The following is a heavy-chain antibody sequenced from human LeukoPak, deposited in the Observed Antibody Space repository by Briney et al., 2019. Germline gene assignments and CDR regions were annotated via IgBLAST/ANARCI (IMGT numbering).Heavy chain of an antibody. CDR1: GFTVSSNY. J-gene: IGHJ3*02. Sequence: GGTLRLSCAASGFTVSSNYMIWVRHAPGKGREEGSVIYNWCTTYHADSVKGRFTISRDNSKDTRYIQMNKRRPCETAVYYLAGANWNEDAFDIWGQGTMVTVS. D-gene: IGHD1-20*01. CDR3: AGANWNEDAFDI. V-gene: IGHV3-66*01. CDR2: IYNWCTT.